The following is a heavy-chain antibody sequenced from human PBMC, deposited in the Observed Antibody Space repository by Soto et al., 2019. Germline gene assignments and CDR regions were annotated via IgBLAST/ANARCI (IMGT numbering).Heavy chain of an antibody. J-gene: IGHJ4*02. D-gene: IGHD3-22*01. Sequence: SVKVSCKASGGTFSSYAISWVRQAPGQGLEWMGGIIPIFGTANYAQKFQGRVTITADESTSTAYMELSSLRSEDTAVYYCARANNNYYDSSGYPNWGQGTLVTVSS. CDR1: GGTFSSYA. V-gene: IGHV1-69*13. CDR2: IIPIFGTA. CDR3: ARANNNYYDSSGYPN.